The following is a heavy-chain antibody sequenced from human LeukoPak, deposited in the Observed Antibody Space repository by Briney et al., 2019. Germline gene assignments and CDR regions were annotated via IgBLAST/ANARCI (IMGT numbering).Heavy chain of an antibody. Sequence: PGGSLRLSCAASGFTFSSAWMSWVRQAPGKGLEWVGRIKSKTDGGTTDYAAPVKGRFTISRDDSKNTLYLQMNSLKTEDTAVYYCTTDTWIQLWLQWNYWGQGTLVTVSS. CDR2: IKSKTDGGTT. J-gene: IGHJ4*02. D-gene: IGHD5-18*01. CDR3: TTDTWIQLWLQWNY. V-gene: IGHV3-15*01. CDR1: GFTFSSAW.